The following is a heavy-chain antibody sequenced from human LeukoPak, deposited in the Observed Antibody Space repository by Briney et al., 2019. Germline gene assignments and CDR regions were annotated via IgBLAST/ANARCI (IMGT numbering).Heavy chain of an antibody. CDR1: GFTFSSYS. D-gene: IGHD6-13*01. V-gene: IGHV3-21*01. CDR2: ISSSSSYI. J-gene: IGHJ3*02. Sequence: PGGSLRLSCAASGFTFSSYSMNWVRQAPGKGLEWVSSISSSSSYIYYADSVKGRFTISRDNAKNSLYLQMNSLRAEDTAVYYCARDWNGGSSSWYLDVHAFDIWGQGTMVTVSS. CDR3: ARDWNGGSSSWYLDVHAFDI.